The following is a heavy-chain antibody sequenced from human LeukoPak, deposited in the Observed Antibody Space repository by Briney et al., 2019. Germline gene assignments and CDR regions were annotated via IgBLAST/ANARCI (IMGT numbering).Heavy chain of an antibody. Sequence: PGGSLRLPCAASGFTFSSYAMSWVRQAPGKGLEWVSGIYSGGSTYYADSVKGRFTISRDNSKNTLYLQMNSLRAEDTAAYYCARGLGSGYYNDWGQGTLVTVSS. CDR3: ARGLGSGYYND. D-gene: IGHD3-22*01. CDR2: IYSGGST. CDR1: GFTFSSYA. V-gene: IGHV3-66*01. J-gene: IGHJ4*02.